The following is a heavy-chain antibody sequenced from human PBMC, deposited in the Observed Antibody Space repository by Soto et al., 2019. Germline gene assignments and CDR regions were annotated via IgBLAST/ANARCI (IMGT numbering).Heavy chain of an antibody. Sequence: GGSLRLSCAASGFTFSSYWMHWVRQAPGKGLVWVSRIYSDGSSTSYADSVKGRFTISRDNAKNTLYMQMNSLRAEDTAVYYCARQAHYDYAWGSYRYTKITDAFDIWGQGTMVTVS. D-gene: IGHD3-16*02. CDR3: ARQAHYDYAWGSYRYTKITDAFDI. CDR1: GFTFSSYW. J-gene: IGHJ3*02. CDR2: IYSDGSST. V-gene: IGHV3-74*01.